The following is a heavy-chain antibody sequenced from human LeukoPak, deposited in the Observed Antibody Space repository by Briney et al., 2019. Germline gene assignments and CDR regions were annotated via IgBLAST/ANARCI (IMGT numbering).Heavy chain of an antibody. J-gene: IGHJ4*02. Sequence: PSETLSLTCAVYGGSFSGYYWSWIRQPPGKGLECIGEIHHSGSTNYNPSLKSRVTISVDTSKNQFSLKLSSVTAADTAIYYCARDNYSGSRYFDHWGQGTLVTVSS. CDR3: ARDNYSGSRYFDH. D-gene: IGHD1-26*01. V-gene: IGHV4-34*01. CDR2: IHHSGST. CDR1: GGSFSGYY.